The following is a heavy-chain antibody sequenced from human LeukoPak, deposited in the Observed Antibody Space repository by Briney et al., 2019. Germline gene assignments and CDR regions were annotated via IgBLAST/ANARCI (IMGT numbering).Heavy chain of an antibody. Sequence: PSETLSLTCSVYGGSISTYYWSWIRQSAGKGLEWIGRIHTSGSTNYNPSLKSRVTMSVDTSKNQFSLKVSSVTAADTGVYYCARAPEFSSGWLLDCWGQGSLLTVSS. CDR3: ARAPEFSSGWLLDC. V-gene: IGHV4-4*07. CDR1: GGSISTYY. D-gene: IGHD6-19*01. CDR2: IHTSGST. J-gene: IGHJ4*02.